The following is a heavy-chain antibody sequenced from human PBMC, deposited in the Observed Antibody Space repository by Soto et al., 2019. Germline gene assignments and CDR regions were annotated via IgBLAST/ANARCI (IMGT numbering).Heavy chain of an antibody. D-gene: IGHD3-22*01. CDR2: ISSSSSTI. CDR3: APYYYDSSGYPMTLDH. V-gene: IGHV3-48*02. CDR1: GFTFSSYS. J-gene: IGHJ4*02. Sequence: PGGSLRLSCAASGFTFSSYSMNWVRQAPGEGLEWVSYISSSSSTIYYADSDKGRFTISRDNAKNSLYLQMNSLRDEDTAVYYCAPYYYDSSGYPMTLDHWGQGTLVTVSS.